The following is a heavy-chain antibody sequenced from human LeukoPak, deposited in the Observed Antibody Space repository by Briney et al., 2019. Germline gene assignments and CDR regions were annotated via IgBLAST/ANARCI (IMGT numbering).Heavy chain of an antibody. Sequence: GGSLRLSCAASGFTVSSNYMNWVRQAPGKGLEWVSIIYSGGSTFYADSVKGRFTISRDNSKNTLHLQMNSLRAEDTAVYYCARSNDAFDIWRQGTMVTVSS. CDR3: ARSNDAFDI. CDR2: IYSGGST. J-gene: IGHJ3*02. D-gene: IGHD5/OR15-5a*01. CDR1: GFTVSSNY. V-gene: IGHV3-53*01.